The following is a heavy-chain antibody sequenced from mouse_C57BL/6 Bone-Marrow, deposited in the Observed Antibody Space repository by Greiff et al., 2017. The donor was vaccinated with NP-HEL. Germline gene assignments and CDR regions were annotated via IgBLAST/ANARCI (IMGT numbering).Heavy chain of an antibody. Sequence: EVKLMESGGGLVKPGGSLKLSCAASGFTFSSYAMSWVRQTPEKRLEWVATISDGGSYTYYPDNVKGRFTITRDNAKNNLYLQMRHLKSEDTAMYYCARERGITTVVAFDYWGKGTTLTVSS. V-gene: IGHV5-4*01. CDR1: GFTFSSYA. CDR3: ARERGITTVVAFDY. J-gene: IGHJ2*01. D-gene: IGHD1-1*01. CDR2: ISDGGSYT.